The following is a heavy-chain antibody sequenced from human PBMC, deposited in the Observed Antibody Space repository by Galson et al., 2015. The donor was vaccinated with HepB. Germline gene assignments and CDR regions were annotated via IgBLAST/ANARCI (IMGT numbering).Heavy chain of an antibody. CDR2: IHYGGST. J-gene: IGHJ4*02. D-gene: IGHD3-3*01. V-gene: IGHV4-39*01. CDR1: GGSISSSNYY. CDR3: ARLLPSYDFWSGYHYYFDY. Sequence: TLSLTCIVSGGSISSSNYYWGWIRQSPGKGLEWVGSIHYGGSTSYNPSLKSRVTISVGTSENQFSLKLSSVTAADTAVYYCARLLPSYDFWSGYHYYFDYWGQGILVAVSS.